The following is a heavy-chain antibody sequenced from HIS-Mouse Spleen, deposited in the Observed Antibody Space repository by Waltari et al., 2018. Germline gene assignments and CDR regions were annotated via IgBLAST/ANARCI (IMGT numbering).Heavy chain of an antibody. Sequence: QLQLQESGPGLVKPSETLSLTCPVPGGSIIRSSSYWGWVRQPPGKGLEWIGSIYYSGSTYYNPSLKSRVTISVDTSKNQFSLKLSSVTAADTAVYYCAREIPYSSSWYDWYFDLWGRGTLVTVSS. CDR2: IYYSGST. J-gene: IGHJ2*01. V-gene: IGHV4-39*07. D-gene: IGHD6-13*01. CDR3: AREIPYSSSWYDWYFDL. CDR1: GGSIIRSSSY.